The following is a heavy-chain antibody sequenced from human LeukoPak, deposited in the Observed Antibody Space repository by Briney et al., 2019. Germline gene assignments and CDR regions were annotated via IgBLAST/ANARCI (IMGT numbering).Heavy chain of an antibody. CDR1: GFTFDDYA. V-gene: IGHV3-9*01. Sequence: GGSLRLSCAASGFTFDDYAMHWVRHAPGKGLEWVSGISWNSGSIGYADSVKGRFTISRDNAKNSLYLQMNSLRAEDTALYYCAKDMGYSSSSGYYGMDVWGQGTTVTVSS. D-gene: IGHD6-6*01. J-gene: IGHJ6*02. CDR2: ISWNSGSI. CDR3: AKDMGYSSSSGYYGMDV.